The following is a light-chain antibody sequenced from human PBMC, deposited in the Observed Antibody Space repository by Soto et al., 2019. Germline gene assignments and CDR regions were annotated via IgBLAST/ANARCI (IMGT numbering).Light chain of an antibody. J-gene: IGKJ5*01. CDR3: QQRSNWPPIT. CDR2: DAS. Sequence: EIVLTQSPATLSVSPGERATLSSRAGQSVKTCLVWYQQRPGQAPRLLIHDASHRAAGIPARFSGSGFGTDFTLTISSLEPEDAAVYYCQQRSNWPPITFGQGTR. CDR1: QSVKTC. V-gene: IGKV3-11*01.